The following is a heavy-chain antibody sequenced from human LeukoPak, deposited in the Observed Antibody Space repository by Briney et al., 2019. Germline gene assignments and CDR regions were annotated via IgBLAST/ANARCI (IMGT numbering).Heavy chain of an antibody. J-gene: IGHJ6*02. V-gene: IGHV5-10-1*04. CDR1: GYSFTSYW. Sequence: GESLKISCKGSGYSFTSYWINWVRQMPGKGLEWMGRIDPSDSYINYSPSFQGQVTISADKSISTAYLQWGSLKASDTAMYYCARLGITMVRGVIITESYYYYGMDVWGQGTTVTVSS. CDR2: IDPSDSYI. CDR3: ARLGITMVRGVIITESYYYYGMDV. D-gene: IGHD3-10*01.